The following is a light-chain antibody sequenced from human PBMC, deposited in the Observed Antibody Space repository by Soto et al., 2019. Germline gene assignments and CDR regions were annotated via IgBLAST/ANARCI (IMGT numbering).Light chain of an antibody. V-gene: IGLV1-44*01. J-gene: IGLJ1*01. CDR1: STNIGSSS. CDR2: SNA. CDR3: AAWDDRLMGV. Sequence: QSVLTQPPSVSGTPGQTVTITCSGSSTNIGSSSVKWYQQFPGAAPKLLIYSNALRPSGIPNRFSGSKSGTSASLAISGLQPEDEADYYCAAWDDRLMGVFGPGTKVTAL.